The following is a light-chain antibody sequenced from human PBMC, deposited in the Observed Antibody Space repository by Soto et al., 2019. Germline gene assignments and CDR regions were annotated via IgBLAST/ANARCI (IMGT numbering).Light chain of an antibody. CDR2: AAS. J-gene: IGKJ3*01. CDR1: QSVSSN. Sequence: EIVMTQSPATLSVSPGHRVTLSGRASQSVSSNLVWYHQKDRQATRLLIYAASTTATGIPARFSGSGSGKDFTLTISSLQSEDFAVYYCQRYNNWPSFGPGTKVDIK. CDR3: QRYNNWPS. V-gene: IGKV3-15*01.